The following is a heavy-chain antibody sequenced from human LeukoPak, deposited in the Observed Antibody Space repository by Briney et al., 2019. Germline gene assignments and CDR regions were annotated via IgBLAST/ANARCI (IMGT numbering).Heavy chain of an antibody. J-gene: IGHJ3*01. Sequence: GGSLRLSCAASGFTFSSYDMSWVRQAPGKGLEWVSGFGDGGGSTYYADSVNGRFTISRDNSKNTLYLQMNSLRAEDTAVYYCAKAVYVNWFDAFDLWGQGTMVTVSS. CDR1: GFTFSSYD. D-gene: IGHD2-8*01. V-gene: IGHV3-23*01. CDR3: AKAVYVNWFDAFDL. CDR2: FGDGGGST.